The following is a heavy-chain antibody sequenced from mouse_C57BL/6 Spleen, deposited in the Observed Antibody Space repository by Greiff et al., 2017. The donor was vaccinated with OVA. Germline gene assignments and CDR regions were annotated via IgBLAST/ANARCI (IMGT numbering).Heavy chain of an antibody. CDR1: GYTFTDYN. CDR2: INPNNGGT. Sequence: EVKLVESGPELVKPGASVKIPCKASGYTFTDYNMDWVKQSHGKSLEWIGDINPNNGGTIYNQKFKGKATLTVDKSSSTAYMELRSLTSEDTAVYYCGSGGHGYAFAYWGQGTLVTVSA. D-gene: IGHD2-14*01. J-gene: IGHJ3*01. CDR3: GSGGHGYAFAY. V-gene: IGHV1-18*01.